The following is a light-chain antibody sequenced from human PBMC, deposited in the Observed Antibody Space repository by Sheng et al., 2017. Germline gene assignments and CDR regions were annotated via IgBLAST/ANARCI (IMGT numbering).Light chain of an antibody. J-gene: IGKJ2*03. CDR3: LQDYIYPYS. V-gene: IGKV1-6*01. CDR2: AAS. Sequence: AIQMTQSPSSLSASVGDRVTITCRASQGIRSDLGWYQQKPGKAPKLLIYAASSLQSGVPSRFSGSGSGTDFTLTITSLQPEDFATYYCLQDYIYPYSFGQGTKLEIK. CDR1: QGIRSD.